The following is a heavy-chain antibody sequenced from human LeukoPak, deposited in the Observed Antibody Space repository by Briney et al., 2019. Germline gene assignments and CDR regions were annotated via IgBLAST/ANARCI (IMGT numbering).Heavy chain of an antibody. Sequence: GGFLRLSCAASGFTVSSNYMSWVRQAPGKGLEWVSVIYSGGSTYYADSVKGRFTISRDNSKNTLYLQMNSLRAEDTAVYYCARRRRDGYNPKSHDAFDIWGQGTMVTVSS. CDR2: IYSGGST. CDR3: ARRRRDGYNPKSHDAFDI. D-gene: IGHD5-24*01. CDR1: GFTVSSNY. V-gene: IGHV3-66*04. J-gene: IGHJ3*02.